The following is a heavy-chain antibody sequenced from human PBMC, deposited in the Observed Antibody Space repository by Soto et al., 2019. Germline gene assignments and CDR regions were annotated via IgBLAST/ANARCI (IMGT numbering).Heavy chain of an antibody. D-gene: IGHD2-8*02. V-gene: IGHV3-21*06. Sequence: EVQLVESGGGLVKPGGSLRLSCAASGFAFTSYSMNWIRQAPGKGLEWVSSISSDYTYIYYADSVKGRFTISRDNAKDSVWLQMNSLKTEDTAVYYCARGRTCTGPICYGGGEYWGQGTLVAVSS. CDR1: GFAFTSYS. CDR2: ISSDYTYI. J-gene: IGHJ4*02. CDR3: ARGRTCTGPICYGGGEY.